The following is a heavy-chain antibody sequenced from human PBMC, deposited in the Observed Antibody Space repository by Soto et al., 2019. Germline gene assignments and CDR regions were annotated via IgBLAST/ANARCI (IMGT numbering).Heavy chain of an antibody. J-gene: IGHJ4*02. Sequence: SETLSLTCSVSGGSISSYHWSWIRQPPGKGLEWIGYIYYSGNTNYNPSLKSRVNISVDTSKNQVSLKVYSVTAEDTALYYYAKSSASAGGPKGVFFDYWGQGTLVTVSS. D-gene: IGHD2-15*01. CDR2: IYYSGNT. CDR3: AKSSASAGGPKGVFFDY. CDR1: GGSISSYH. V-gene: IGHV4-59*01.